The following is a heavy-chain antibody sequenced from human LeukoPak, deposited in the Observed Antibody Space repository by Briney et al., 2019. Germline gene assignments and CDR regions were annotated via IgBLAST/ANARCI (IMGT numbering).Heavy chain of an antibody. CDR1: GVSSSSGDYS. V-gene: IGHV4-30-2*01. CDR3: AGDFGSGSYRFDY. J-gene: IGHJ4*02. CDR2: IYHSGTT. D-gene: IGHD3-10*01. Sequence: LQTLSLTCAVSGVSSSSGDYSWSWLRQPPGKGLEWIGYIYHSGTTYYNPSLKSRGTISLDRSKNQFSLKLTSVTAADTAVYYCAGDFGSGSYRFDYWGQGTLVTVSS.